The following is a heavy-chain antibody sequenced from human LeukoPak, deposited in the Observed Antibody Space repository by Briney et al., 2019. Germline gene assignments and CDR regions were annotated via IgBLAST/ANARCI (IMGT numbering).Heavy chain of an antibody. CDR1: GYTFTSYG. V-gene: IGHV1-18*01. Sequence: EASVKVSCEASGYTFTSYGISWVRQAPGQGLEWMGWISAYNGNTNYAQKLQGRVTMTTDTSTSTAYMELRSLRSDDTAVYYCARDYVTGYSSSWIMGYYYYYGMDVWGQGTTVTVSS. D-gene: IGHD6-13*01. CDR3: ARDYVTGYSSSWIMGYYYYYGMDV. J-gene: IGHJ6*02. CDR2: ISAYNGNT.